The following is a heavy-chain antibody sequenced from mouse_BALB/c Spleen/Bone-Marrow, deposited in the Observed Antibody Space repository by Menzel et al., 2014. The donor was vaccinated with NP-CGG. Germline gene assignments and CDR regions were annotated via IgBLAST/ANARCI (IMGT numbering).Heavy chain of an antibody. CDR3: ARNYYYFDY. CDR1: GYTFTDYW. J-gene: IGHJ2*01. Sequence: QVQLQQSGAELVMPGASVNMSCKASGYTFTDYWMHWVKQRPGQGLEWIGAIDTSDSYTTYNQKFKGKATLTVDESSNTAYMQLSSLTSEDSAVYYCARNYYYFDYWGQGTTLTVFS. D-gene: IGHD1-1*02. CDR2: IDTSDSYT. V-gene: IGHV1-69*01.